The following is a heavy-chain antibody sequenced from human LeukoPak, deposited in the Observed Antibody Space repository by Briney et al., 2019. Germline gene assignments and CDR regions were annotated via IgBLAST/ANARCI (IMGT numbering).Heavy chain of an antibody. CDR1: GGSISSSSYY. D-gene: IGHD4-11*01. V-gene: IGHV4-39*01. J-gene: IGHJ4*02. Sequence: SETLSLTCTVSGGSISSSSYYWGWIRQPPGKGLEWIGSIYYSGSTYCNPSLKSRVTISVDTSKNQFSLKLSSVAAADTAVYYCARQYSLGFDYWGQGTLVTVSS. CDR2: IYYSGST. CDR3: ARQYSLGFDY.